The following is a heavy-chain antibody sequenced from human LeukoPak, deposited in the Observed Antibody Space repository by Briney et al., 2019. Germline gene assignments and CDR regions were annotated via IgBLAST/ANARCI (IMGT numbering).Heavy chain of an antibody. Sequence: GASLKISFKGSGYRFTSYWIGWVRPMPGKGLEWMGIIYPGDSDTRYSPSFQGQVTISADKSISTAYLQWSSLKASDTAMYYCARRGWAAAGTNWGQGTLVTVSS. D-gene: IGHD6-13*01. CDR2: IYPGDSDT. J-gene: IGHJ4*02. CDR3: ARRGWAAAGTN. CDR1: GYRFTSYW. V-gene: IGHV5-51*01.